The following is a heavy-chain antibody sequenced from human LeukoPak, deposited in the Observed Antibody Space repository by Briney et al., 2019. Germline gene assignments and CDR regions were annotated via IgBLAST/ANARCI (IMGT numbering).Heavy chain of an antibody. CDR3: ARDRAPASSGWVFDAFDV. J-gene: IGHJ3*01. V-gene: IGHV1-2*04. D-gene: IGHD6-19*01. CDR2: INPNSGGT. Sequence: ASVKVSCKASGYTFTGYYMHWVRQAPGQGLEWMGLINPNSGGTNYAQKFQGWVTMTRDTSISTAHMELSRLRSDETAMYYCARDRAPASSGWVFDAFDVWGQGTMVTVSS. CDR1: GYTFTGYY.